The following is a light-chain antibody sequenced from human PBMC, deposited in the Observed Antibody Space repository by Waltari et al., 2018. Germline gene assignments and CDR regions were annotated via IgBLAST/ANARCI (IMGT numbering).Light chain of an antibody. CDR2: GAS. J-gene: IGKJ1*01. Sequence: EIVMTQSPATLSVFPGERATLSCRARHSISSNLAWYQHKPGQAPMLLIYGASTRATGIPARFSGSGSGTEFTLTISSLQSEDFAVYFCQQYDNWLGTFGQGTKVEIK. CDR1: HSISSN. CDR3: QQYDNWLGT. V-gene: IGKV3-15*01.